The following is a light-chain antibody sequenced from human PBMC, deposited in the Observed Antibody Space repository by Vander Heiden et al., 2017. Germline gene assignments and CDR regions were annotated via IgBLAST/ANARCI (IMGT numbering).Light chain of an antibody. J-gene: IGKJ2*01. Sequence: IVLPQSPGTLSLSQGERATLSCRPSQIVNANYVAWYQQKPGQAPRLLIFGASGRATGIPDRFSGSGSGTDFTLTISRLESEDFAVYYCQQSGGAPYTFGQGTKLEIK. CDR2: GAS. CDR3: QQSGGAPYT. CDR1: QIVNANY. V-gene: IGKV3-20*01.